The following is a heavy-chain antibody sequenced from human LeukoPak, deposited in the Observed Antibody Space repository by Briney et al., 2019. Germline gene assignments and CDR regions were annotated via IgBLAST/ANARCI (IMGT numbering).Heavy chain of an antibody. CDR3: AKETATSYYYYMNA. CDR1: GFTVSSNY. V-gene: IGHV3-23*01. J-gene: IGHJ6*03. CDR2: ISDSGAST. Sequence: GGSLRLSCAASGFTVSSNYMSWVRQAPGKGLEWVSGISDSGASTYYADSVKGRFTISRDNSKNTLYVQMNSLRAEDTAIYYCAKETATSYYYYMNAWGKGITVTVSS.